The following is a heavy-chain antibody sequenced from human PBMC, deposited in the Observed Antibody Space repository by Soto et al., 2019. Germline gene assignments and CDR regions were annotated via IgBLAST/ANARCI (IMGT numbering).Heavy chain of an antibody. CDR3: ARHPGYYDILTGYTTYYFDY. CDR1: GGSISGYY. Sequence: SETLSLTCTVSGGSISGYYWSWIRQPPGKRLEWIGYIDYYGSTNYNPSLKSRVTISLDTPKNQFSLKLSSVTAADTAVYYCARHPGYYDILTGYTTYYFDYWGQGILVTVS. V-gene: IGHV4-59*08. CDR2: IDYYGST. D-gene: IGHD3-9*01. J-gene: IGHJ4*02.